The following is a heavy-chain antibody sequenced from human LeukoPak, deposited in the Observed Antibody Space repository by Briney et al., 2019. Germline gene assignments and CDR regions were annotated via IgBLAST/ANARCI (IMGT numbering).Heavy chain of an antibody. CDR2: IYYSGST. J-gene: IGHJ4*02. CDR3: ARHVGMGATLFDY. CDR1: GGSISSSSYY. D-gene: IGHD1-26*01. Sequence: TSETLSLTCTVSGGSISSSSYYWGWIRQPPGKGLEWIGSIYYSGSTYYNPSLKSRVTISVDTSKNQFSLKLSSVTAADTAVYYCARHVGMGATLFDYWGQGTLVTVSS. V-gene: IGHV4-39*01.